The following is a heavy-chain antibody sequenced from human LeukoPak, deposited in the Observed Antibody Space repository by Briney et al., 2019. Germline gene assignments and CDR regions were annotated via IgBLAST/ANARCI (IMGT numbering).Heavy chain of an antibody. D-gene: IGHD3-10*01. CDR2: IYYSGST. CDR3: ARVTPNYYGSGSSVYMDV. J-gene: IGHJ6*03. Sequence: PSETLSLTCTVSGGSISSYYWSWLRQPPGKGLEWIGYIYYSGSTNYNPSLKSRVTISVDTSKNQFSLKLSSVTAADTAVYYCARVTPNYYGSGSSVYMDVWGKGTTVTVSS. V-gene: IGHV4-59*01. CDR1: GGSISSYY.